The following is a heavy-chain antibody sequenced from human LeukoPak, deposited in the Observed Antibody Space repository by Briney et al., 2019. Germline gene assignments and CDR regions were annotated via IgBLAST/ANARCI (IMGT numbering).Heavy chain of an antibody. Sequence: PGRSLRLSCVASGFIFSDYGIQWVRQAPGKGLEWVAVIAYDGNNTYYGDSVRGRFTISRDNSKKMVYLEMNSLRVEDTAVYYCARGHWGLDYWGRGTLATVSS. V-gene: IGHV3-30*03. CDR2: IAYDGNNT. D-gene: IGHD7-27*01. CDR1: GFIFSDYG. CDR3: ARGHWGLDY. J-gene: IGHJ4*02.